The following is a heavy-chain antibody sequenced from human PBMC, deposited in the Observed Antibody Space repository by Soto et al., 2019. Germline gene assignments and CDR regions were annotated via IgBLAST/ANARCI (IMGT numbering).Heavy chain of an antibody. Sequence: SETLSLTCTVSGGSISSYYWSWIRQPPGKGLEWIGYIYYSGSTNYNPSLKSRVTISVDTSKNQFSLKLSSVTAADTAVYYCARLVAGTAYFDYWGQGTLVTGSS. CDR3: ARLVAGTAYFDY. CDR2: IYYSGST. CDR1: GGSISSYY. J-gene: IGHJ4*02. D-gene: IGHD6-19*01. V-gene: IGHV4-59*08.